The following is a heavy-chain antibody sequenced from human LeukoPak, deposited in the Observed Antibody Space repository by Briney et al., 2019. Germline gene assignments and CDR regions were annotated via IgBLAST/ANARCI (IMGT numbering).Heavy chain of an antibody. Sequence: PGGSLRLSCAASGFTFSSYSMNWVRQAPGKGLEWVSSISSSRYIYYADSVKGRFTISRDNAKSSLYLQMNSLRAEDTALYYCXRDYSSSSLDYWGQGTLVTVSS. CDR3: XRDYSSSSLDY. CDR2: ISSSRYI. V-gene: IGHV3-21*01. CDR1: GFTFSSYS. D-gene: IGHD6-6*01. J-gene: IGHJ4*02.